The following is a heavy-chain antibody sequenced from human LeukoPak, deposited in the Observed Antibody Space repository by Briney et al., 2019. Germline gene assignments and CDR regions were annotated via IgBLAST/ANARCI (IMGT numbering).Heavy chain of an antibody. J-gene: IGHJ4*02. CDR3: ARYDIVVVTAKRGIDY. CDR2: ISSSGSTI. V-gene: IGHV3-11*01. D-gene: IGHD2-21*02. CDR1: GFTFSDYY. Sequence: RAGGSLRLSCAASGFTFSDYYMSWIHQAPGKGLEWVSYISSSGSTIYYADSVKGRFTISRDNAKNSLYLQMNSLRAEDTAVYYCARYDIVVVTAKRGIDYWGQGTLVTVSS.